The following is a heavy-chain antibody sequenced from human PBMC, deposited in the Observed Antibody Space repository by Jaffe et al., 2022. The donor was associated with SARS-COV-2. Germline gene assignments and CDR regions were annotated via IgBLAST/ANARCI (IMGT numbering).Heavy chain of an antibody. Sequence: QVQLQESGPGLVKPSETLSLTCTVSGYSISSGYYWGWIRQPPGRELEWIASIYHSGKTYYNPSLKSRVTISVDTSKNQFSLRLSSVTAADTAVYYCARVSYYGSGSYFVDYYYYYMDVWGKGTTVTVSS. CDR1: GYSISSGYY. CDR3: ARVSYYGSGSYFVDYYYYYMDV. D-gene: IGHD3-10*01. V-gene: IGHV4-38-2*02. J-gene: IGHJ6*03. CDR2: IYHSGKT.